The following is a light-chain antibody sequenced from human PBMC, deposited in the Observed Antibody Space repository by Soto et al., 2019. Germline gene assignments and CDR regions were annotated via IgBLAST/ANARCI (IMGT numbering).Light chain of an antibody. CDR3: SSYTSSSIYV. CDR2: DVS. Sequence: QSALTQPPSVSGSPGQSITISCTGTSSDVGGYNYVSWYQQHPGKAPKLMIYDVSNRPSGVSNRFSGSKSGNTASLTISGLQAADEDDYYCSSYTSSSIYVFGTGTKLTVL. J-gene: IGLJ1*01. CDR1: SSDVGGYNY. V-gene: IGLV2-14*01.